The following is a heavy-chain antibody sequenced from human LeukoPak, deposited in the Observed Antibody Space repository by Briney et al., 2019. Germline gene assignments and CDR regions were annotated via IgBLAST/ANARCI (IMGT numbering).Heavy chain of an antibody. D-gene: IGHD1-1*01. J-gene: IGHJ5*02. CDR3: ASRGTTGS. Sequence: PGGSLRLSCAASGFIFSNYAMTWVRQAPGRGLEWVSTVTGDATDTYYADSVKGRFTISRDNSRNTLYLQMNSLRVEDTAVYYCASRGTTGSWGQGTLVTVSS. CDR1: GFIFSNYA. V-gene: IGHV3-23*01. CDR2: VTGDATDT.